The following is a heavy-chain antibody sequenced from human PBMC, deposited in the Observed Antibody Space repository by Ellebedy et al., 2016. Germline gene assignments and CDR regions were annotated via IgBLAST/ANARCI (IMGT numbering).Heavy chain of an antibody. CDR3: ARAVAGTGYYFDY. J-gene: IGHJ4*02. D-gene: IGHD6-19*01. V-gene: IGHV1-69*06. CDR1: GYTFTTYD. CDR2: IIPIFGTA. Sequence: SVKVSXXASGYTFTTYDINWVRQAPGQGLEWMGGIIPIFGTANYAQKFQGRVTITADKSTSTAYMELSSLRSEDTAVYYCARAVAGTGYYFDYWGQGTLVTVSS.